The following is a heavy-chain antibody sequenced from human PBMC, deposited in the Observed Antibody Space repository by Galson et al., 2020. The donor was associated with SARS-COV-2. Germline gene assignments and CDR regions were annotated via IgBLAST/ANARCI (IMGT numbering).Heavy chain of an antibody. J-gene: IGHJ4*02. D-gene: IGHD4-4*01. V-gene: IGHV4-61*02. Sequence: SETLSLTCTVSGGTISSGSYYWSRFRQPDGKGLEWIGRNYTSRSTNYTPSLKSRVTISIDTSKNQFSLKLSSVAAADTAVYYCAGESRDGYSRGHDYWGQRALVTVSS. CDR3: AGESRDGYSRGHDY. CDR1: GGTISSGSYY. CDR2: NYTSRST.